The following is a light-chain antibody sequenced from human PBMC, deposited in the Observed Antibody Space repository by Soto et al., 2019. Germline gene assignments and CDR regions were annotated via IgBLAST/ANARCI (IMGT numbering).Light chain of an antibody. V-gene: IGLV2-11*01. Sequence: QSALTQPRSVSGSPGQSVTISCTGTSSDVGGYNYVSWYQQNPGKAPKLMIYDVSKRPCGVPDRFSGSKSDNTASLTISGLQTEDEADYSCCSYAGSSSVFGTGTELTVL. CDR3: CSYAGSSSV. J-gene: IGLJ1*01. CDR2: DVS. CDR1: SSDVGGYNY.